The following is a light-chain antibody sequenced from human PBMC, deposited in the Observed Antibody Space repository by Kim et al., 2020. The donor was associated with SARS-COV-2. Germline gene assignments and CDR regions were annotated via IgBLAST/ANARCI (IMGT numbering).Light chain of an antibody. Sequence: SVPPDQTASITCSGNELGDKYACWYQQKPGQSPVLVIYQDSKRPSGIPERFSCSNSGNTATLTISGTQAMDEADYYCQAWDSSTGVFGGGTQLTVL. V-gene: IGLV3-1*01. J-gene: IGLJ2*01. CDR1: ELGDKY. CDR2: QDS. CDR3: QAWDSSTGV.